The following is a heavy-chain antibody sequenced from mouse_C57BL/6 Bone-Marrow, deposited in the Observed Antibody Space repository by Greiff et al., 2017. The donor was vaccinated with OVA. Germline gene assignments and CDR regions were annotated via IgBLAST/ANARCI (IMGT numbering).Heavy chain of an antibody. J-gene: IGHJ2*01. CDR3: AGGGTWYFDY. CDR1: GYTFTSYW. CDR2: IYPGSGST. V-gene: IGHV1-55*01. D-gene: IGHD3-3*01. Sequence: VKLQESGAELVKPGASVKMSCKASGYTFTSYWITWVKQRPGQGLEWIGDIYPGSGSTNYNEKIKRKATLSVDTSSSTAYMQLSSLTSEDSAVYYCAGGGTWYFDYWGQGTTLTVAS.